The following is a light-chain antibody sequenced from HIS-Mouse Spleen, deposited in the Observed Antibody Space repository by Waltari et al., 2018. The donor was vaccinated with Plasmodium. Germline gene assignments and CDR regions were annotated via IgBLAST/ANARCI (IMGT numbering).Light chain of an antibody. V-gene: IGLV2-23*01. Sequence: QSALTQPASVSGSPGQSITLSCPGTSRDVGTYNLVPWYQQHPGKAPKLMIYEGSKRPSGVANRFSGSKSGNTASLTISGLQAEDEADYYCCSYAGSSTVVFGGGTKLTVL. CDR3: CSYAGSSTVV. J-gene: IGLJ2*01. CDR2: EGS. CDR1: SRDVGTYNL.